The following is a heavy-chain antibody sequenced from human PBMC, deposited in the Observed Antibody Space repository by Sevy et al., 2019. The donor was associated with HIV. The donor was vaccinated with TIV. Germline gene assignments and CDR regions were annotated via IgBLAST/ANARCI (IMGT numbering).Heavy chain of an antibody. Sequence: GGSLRIACAASGFTFSSYSMNWVRQAPGKGLEWISSISSSSNYIYYADSVKGRFTISRDNAQNSLYLQMNSLRAEDTAVYYCARDLIRTLWYFDLWGRGTVVTVSS. J-gene: IGHJ2*01. V-gene: IGHV3-21*01. CDR3: ARDLIRTLWYFDL. CDR1: GFTFSSYS. CDR2: ISSSSNYI. D-gene: IGHD3-22*01.